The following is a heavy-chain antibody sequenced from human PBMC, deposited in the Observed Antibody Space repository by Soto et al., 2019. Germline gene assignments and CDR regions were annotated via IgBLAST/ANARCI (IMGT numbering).Heavy chain of an antibody. CDR3: SRAPGDFYYMDV. Sequence: EVQLLESGGGLVQAGGSLRLSCAASGFTFSDYSMNWVRQAPGRGLEWVSTISSGGPSTYYADSVQGRFTISRDNSNEKVYLQVNSLRAEDTAVYYCSRAPGDFYYMDVWGKGTTVTVSS. V-gene: IGHV3-23*01. CDR1: GFTFSDYS. CDR2: ISSGGPST. J-gene: IGHJ6*03.